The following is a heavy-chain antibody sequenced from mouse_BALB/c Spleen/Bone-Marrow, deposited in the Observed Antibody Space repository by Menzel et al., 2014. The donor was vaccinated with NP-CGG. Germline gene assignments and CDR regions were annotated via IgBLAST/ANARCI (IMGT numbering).Heavy chain of an antibody. J-gene: IGHJ4*01. Sequence: QVQLQQPGADLARPGASVQMSCKASGSTFTNYTMHWIKQRPGQGLEWIGYINPSSGYTNYNQKFKVKDKLATDKSSSTEYMQLSSLTSEASAVYYCARGHYGSSYSDVDYWGEGTSVTVSS. CDR2: INPSSGYT. CDR1: GSTFTNYT. V-gene: IGHV1-4*01. CDR3: ARGHYGSSYSDVDY. D-gene: IGHD1-1*01.